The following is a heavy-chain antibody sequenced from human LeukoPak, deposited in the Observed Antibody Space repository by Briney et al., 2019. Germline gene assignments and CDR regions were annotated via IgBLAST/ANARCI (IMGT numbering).Heavy chain of an antibody. CDR3: ARRGIVVVPASSSDP. J-gene: IGHJ5*02. CDR2: IYYSGST. Sequence: SETLSLTCTVSGGSISSSSYYWGWIRQPPGKGLEWIGSIYYSGSTYYNPSLKSRVTISVDTSKNQFSLKLSSVTAADTAVYYCARRGIVVVPASSSDPWGQGTLVTVSS. D-gene: IGHD2-2*01. CDR1: GGSISSSSYY. V-gene: IGHV4-39*01.